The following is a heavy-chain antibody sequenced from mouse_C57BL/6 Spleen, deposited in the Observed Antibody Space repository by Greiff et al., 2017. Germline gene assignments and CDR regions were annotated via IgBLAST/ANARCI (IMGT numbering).Heavy chain of an antibody. Sequence: EVKLMESGPGLVKPSQSLSLTCSVTGYSITSGYYWNWIRQFPGNKLEWMGYISYDGSNNYNPSLKNRISITRDTSKNQFFLKLNSVTTEDTATYYCARELDDVGFAYWGQGTLVTVSA. D-gene: IGHD2-12*01. CDR2: ISYDGSN. CDR3: ARELDDVGFAY. CDR1: GYSITSGYY. V-gene: IGHV3-6*01. J-gene: IGHJ3*01.